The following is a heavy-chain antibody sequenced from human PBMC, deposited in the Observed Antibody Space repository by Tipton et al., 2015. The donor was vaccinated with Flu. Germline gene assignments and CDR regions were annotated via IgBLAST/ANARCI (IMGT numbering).Heavy chain of an antibody. CDR3: ARDRGPPWYFDL. J-gene: IGHJ2*01. CDR2: LYYSGST. CDR1: GGSISSYY. V-gene: IGHV4-59*01. Sequence: TLSLTCTVSGGSISSYYWRWIRQPPGKGLEWIGYLYYSGSTNYNPSLKSRVTISVDTSKNQFSLKLSSVTAADTAVYYCARDRGPPWYFDLWGRGTLVTVSS.